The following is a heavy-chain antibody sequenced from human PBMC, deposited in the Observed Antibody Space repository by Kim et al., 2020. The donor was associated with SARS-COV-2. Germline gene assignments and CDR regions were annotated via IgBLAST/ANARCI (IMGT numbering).Heavy chain of an antibody. J-gene: IGHJ3*02. V-gene: IGHV3-48*02. D-gene: IGHD3-22*01. Sequence: GGSLRLSCAGSGFTFSSYSMNWVRQAPGKGLEWVSYISSSSSTIYYADSVKGRFTISRDNAKNSLYLQMNSLRDEDTAVYYCARVHNYYDSTFSAFDIWGQGTMVTVSS. CDR3: ARVHNYYDSTFSAFDI. CDR1: GFTFSSYS. CDR2: ISSSSSTI.